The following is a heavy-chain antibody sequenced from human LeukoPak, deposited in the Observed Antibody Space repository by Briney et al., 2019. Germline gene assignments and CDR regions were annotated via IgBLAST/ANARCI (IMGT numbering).Heavy chain of an antibody. CDR3: ARHACGYDYENNWFDP. Sequence: ASLKLSCTASGYTFTDYYMHWVRHAHGQGLEWVGWINPNSGGTNYAQKFQGRVTMTRDTSISTAYTELSRLRSDDTAVYYCARHACGYDYENNWFDPWGQGTLVTVSS. CDR1: GYTFTDYY. J-gene: IGHJ5*02. V-gene: IGHV1-2*02. D-gene: IGHD5-12*01. CDR2: INPNSGGT.